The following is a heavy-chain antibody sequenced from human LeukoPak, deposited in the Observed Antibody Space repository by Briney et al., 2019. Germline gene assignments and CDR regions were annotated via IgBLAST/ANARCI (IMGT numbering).Heavy chain of an antibody. D-gene: IGHD3-22*01. J-gene: IGHJ4*02. Sequence: GGSLRLSGAASGFTVSSNYMSWVRQAPGKGLEWVSSISSSSSYIYYADSVKGRFTISRDNAKNSLYLQMNSLRAEDTAVYYCARYEWYYDISGSLDYWGQGTLVTVSS. CDR2: ISSSSSYI. CDR3: ARYEWYYDISGSLDY. V-gene: IGHV3-21*01. CDR1: GFTVSSNY.